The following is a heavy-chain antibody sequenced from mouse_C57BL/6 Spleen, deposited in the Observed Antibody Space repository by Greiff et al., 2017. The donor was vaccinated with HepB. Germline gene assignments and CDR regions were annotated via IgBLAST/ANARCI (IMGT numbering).Heavy chain of an antibody. V-gene: IGHV14-4*01. CDR1: GFNIKDDY. Sequence: VQLQQSGAELVRPGASVKLSYTASGFNIKDDYMHWVKQRPEQGLEWIGWIDPENGDTAYASKFQGKATITADNSSNTAYLHLSSLTSEDTAVYYCTRSSYFDYWGQGTTLTVAS. CDR3: TRSSYFDY. CDR2: IDPENGDT. D-gene: IGHD1-1*01. J-gene: IGHJ2*01.